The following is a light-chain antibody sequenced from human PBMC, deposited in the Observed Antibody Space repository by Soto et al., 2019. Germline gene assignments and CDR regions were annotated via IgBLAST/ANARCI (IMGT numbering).Light chain of an antibody. Sequence: DIQMPQSPPSLSESVGDRATITCRASQRISTYVNWYQQKPGKALKVLIYGASTLQGGVPSRFSGSGAGTDFTLTISSLQPEDFATYYCKQSYTTSITFGQGTRLEIK. CDR1: QRISTY. CDR2: GAS. CDR3: KQSYTTSIT. V-gene: IGKV1-39*01. J-gene: IGKJ5*01.